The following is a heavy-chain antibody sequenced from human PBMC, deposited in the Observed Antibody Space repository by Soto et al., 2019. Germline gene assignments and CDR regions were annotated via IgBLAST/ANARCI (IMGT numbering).Heavy chain of an antibody. D-gene: IGHD3-16*01. V-gene: IGHV3-15*01. J-gene: IGHJ4*01. CDR3: STETADYVSMEPY. CDR2: IRSKSDGGTA. Sequence: PGGSLRLSCSASGFTFRYAWMSWFRQAPGKGLEWVARIRSKSDGGTADYPAPVKGRFTISRDDSKNTLYLQMNSLKTEDTAVYYCSTETADYVSMEPYWGQGTLVTVSS. CDR1: GFTFRYAW.